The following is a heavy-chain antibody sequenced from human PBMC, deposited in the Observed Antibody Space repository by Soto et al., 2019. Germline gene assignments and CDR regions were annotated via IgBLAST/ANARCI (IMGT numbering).Heavy chain of an antibody. V-gene: IGHV1-2*04. CDR1: GYTFTDCY. CDR2: INPNSGGT. Sequence: ASVKVSCKASGYTFTDCYIHWVRQAPGQGLEWMGWINPNSGGTHYAQKFQDWVTMSRDTSISTAYMELSSLRSDDTAVYYCARDPAIAAAGSWFAPWGHGTLVTVSS. D-gene: IGHD6-13*01. CDR3: ARDPAIAAAGSWFAP. J-gene: IGHJ5*02.